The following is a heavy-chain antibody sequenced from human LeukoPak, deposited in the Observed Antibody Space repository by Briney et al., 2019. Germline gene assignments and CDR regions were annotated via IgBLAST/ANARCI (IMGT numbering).Heavy chain of an antibody. CDR3: ARVGVSSYGMDV. D-gene: IGHD1-26*01. V-gene: IGHV5-51*01. CDR2: IYPADSDT. J-gene: IGHJ6*02. Sequence: GESLKISCKGSGYSFTNSWIAWVRQMPGKGLEWMGIIYPADSDTRYSPSFQGQVTISADKSISTAYPQCSSLKASDTAMYFCARVGVSSYGMDVWGQGTTVTVSS. CDR1: GYSFTNSW.